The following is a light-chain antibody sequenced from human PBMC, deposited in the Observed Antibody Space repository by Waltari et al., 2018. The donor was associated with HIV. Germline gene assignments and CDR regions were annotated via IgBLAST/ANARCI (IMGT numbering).Light chain of an antibody. Sequence: DIQLTQSPSSVSASVGDRVTITCRASQGISSWLDWYQQKPGKAPKLLIYAASSLQSGVPSRFSGSGSGTDFTLTISSLQPEDFATYYCQQANSFPIIFGQGTRLEIK. V-gene: IGKV1-12*01. CDR2: AAS. CDR3: QQANSFPII. J-gene: IGKJ5*01. CDR1: QGISSW.